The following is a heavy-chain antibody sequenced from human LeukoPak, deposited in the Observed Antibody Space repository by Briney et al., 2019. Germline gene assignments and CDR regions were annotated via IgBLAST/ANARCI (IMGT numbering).Heavy chain of an antibody. J-gene: IGHJ4*02. CDR2: IKQDGSEK. CDR1: GFTFSSYW. D-gene: IGHD3-16*02. Sequence: PGGSLRLSCAASGFTFSSYWMSWVRQAPGKGLEWVANIKQDGSEKYYVDSVKGRFTISRDNAKNSLYLQMNSLRAEDTAVYYCARDPGSYYDCVWGSYRLKYFDYWGQGTLVTVSS. V-gene: IGHV3-7*03. CDR3: ARDPGSYYDCVWGSYRLKYFDY.